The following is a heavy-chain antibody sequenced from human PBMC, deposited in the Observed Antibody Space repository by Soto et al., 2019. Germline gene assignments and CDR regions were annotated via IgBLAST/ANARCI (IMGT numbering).Heavy chain of an antibody. CDR2: MSGSGGST. Sequence: GGSLRLSCAASGFTFSSYAMSWVRQAPGKGLEWVSAMSGSGGSTYYAASAKGLYTISRDNSKNTLYLQMNSLRAEDTAVYYCAKALTGYSINWGQGTLVTVSS. J-gene: IGHJ4*02. CDR1: GFTFSSYA. CDR3: AKALTGYSIN. V-gene: IGHV3-23*01. D-gene: IGHD6-13*01.